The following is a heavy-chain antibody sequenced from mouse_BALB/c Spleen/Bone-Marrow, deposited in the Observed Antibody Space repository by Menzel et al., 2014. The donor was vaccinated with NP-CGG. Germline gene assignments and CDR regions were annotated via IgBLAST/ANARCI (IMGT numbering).Heavy chain of an antibody. CDR3: ASVYDYGRGYAMDY. D-gene: IGHD2-4*01. V-gene: IGHV1-80*01. CDR1: GYAFSNYG. Sequence: VQLQESGAEVMRPGSSVNISCKASGYAFSNYGMNWVKQRPGQGLEWTGQIYPGDGDTNYNGKFKGRVTLTADKSSSTAYMQLSSLTSEDSAVYFCASVYDYGRGYAMDYWGQGTSVTVSS. J-gene: IGHJ4*01. CDR2: IYPGDGDT.